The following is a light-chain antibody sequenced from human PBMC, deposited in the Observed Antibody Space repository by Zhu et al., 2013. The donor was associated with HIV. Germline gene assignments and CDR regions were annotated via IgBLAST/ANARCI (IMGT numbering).Light chain of an antibody. CDR2: DAS. J-gene: IGKJ2*01. Sequence: EIVLTQSPATLSFSPGERATLSCRASQSVGSTFLAWYQQKRGQAPRLLIYDASNRATGIPARFSGSGSGTDFSLTISSLQAEDSATYYCQQLDSYPRTFGQGTKLEIK. CDR3: QQLDSYPRT. CDR1: QSVGSTF. V-gene: IGKV3-20*02.